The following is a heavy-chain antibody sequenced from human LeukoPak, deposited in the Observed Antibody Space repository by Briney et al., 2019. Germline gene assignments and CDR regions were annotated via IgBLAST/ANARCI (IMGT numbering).Heavy chain of an antibody. J-gene: IGHJ4*02. Sequence: GASAKVSCKASGYTFTSYYMHWVRQAPGQGLEWMGIINPSGGSTSYAQKFQGRVTMTRDTSTSTVYMELSSLRSEDTAVYYCARDLVGAAYGDYFDYWGQGTLVTVSS. CDR2: INPSGGST. CDR1: GYTFTSYY. D-gene: IGHD1-26*01. V-gene: IGHV1-46*01. CDR3: ARDLVGAAYGDYFDY.